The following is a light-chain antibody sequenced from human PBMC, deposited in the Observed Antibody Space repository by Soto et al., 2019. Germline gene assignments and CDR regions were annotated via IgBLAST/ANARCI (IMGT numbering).Light chain of an antibody. CDR3: QQYSGYSGT. Sequence: DIQMTQSPSTLSASVGDRVTITCRASQSISSWLAWYQQKPGKAPNLLIYKASSLESGVPSRFSGSGSGTDFTLTITSLQPDDFATYYCQQYSGYSGTFGQGTKLEIK. V-gene: IGKV1-5*03. J-gene: IGKJ2*01. CDR1: QSISSW. CDR2: KAS.